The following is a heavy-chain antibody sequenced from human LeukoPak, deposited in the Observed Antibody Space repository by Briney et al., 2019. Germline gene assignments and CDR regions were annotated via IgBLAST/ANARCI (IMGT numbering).Heavy chain of an antibody. CDR2: IYSSGST. D-gene: IGHD2-2*01. CDR1: GGSISSYY. Sequence: SETLSLTCTVSGGSISSYYWSWIRQPAGKGLEWIGRIYSSGSTNYNPSLKSRVTISVDTSKNQFSLKVNSVAAADTAMYYCVKSNSRYQPWTLDIWGRGTMVTVSS. CDR3: VKSNSRYQPWTLDI. V-gene: IGHV4-4*07. J-gene: IGHJ3*02.